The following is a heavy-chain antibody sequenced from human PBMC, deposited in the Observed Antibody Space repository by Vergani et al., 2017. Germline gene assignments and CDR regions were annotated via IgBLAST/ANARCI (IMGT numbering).Heavy chain of an antibody. D-gene: IGHD6-19*01. J-gene: IGHJ4*02. CDR3: ARQRPGSGWCQGDFDD. Sequence: QLQLQQSGPGLVKPSETLFLTCTVSADSISSGSYYWGWIRQPPGKSLEWIGRIYYSGLTYYNPSLKSRVAISVDTSKNQFSLKVTSVTAADTAVHFCARQRPGSGWCQGDFDDWGQGILVTVSS. CDR2: IYYSGLT. CDR1: ADSISSGSYY. V-gene: IGHV4-39*01.